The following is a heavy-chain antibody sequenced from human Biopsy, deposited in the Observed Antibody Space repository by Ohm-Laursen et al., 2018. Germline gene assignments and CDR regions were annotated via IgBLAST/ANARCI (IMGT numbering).Heavy chain of an antibody. D-gene: IGHD3-16*01. CDR1: GFNFSIYG. Sequence: LRLSCTASGFNFSIYGMHWVRQAPGKGLEWVAVTSYDGNKKYFADSVKGRFTISRDNSKSTLYLQMNSLRAEDTAVYYCANSIVPIYYDVTGEGAFDVWGQGTMVTVSS. V-gene: IGHV3-30*18. CDR3: ANSIVPIYYDVTGEGAFDV. CDR2: TSYDGNKK. J-gene: IGHJ3*01.